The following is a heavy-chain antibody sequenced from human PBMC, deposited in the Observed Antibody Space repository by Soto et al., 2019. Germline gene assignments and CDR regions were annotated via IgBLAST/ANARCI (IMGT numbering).Heavy chain of an antibody. Sequence: QVQLVQSGGEVKTPGASVRVSCKTSGYTFNTYGISWVRQAPGQGLEWLGWISAYNGHTDYAQKFQGRVTMTTEASTNTVSLELRGLRSDDTAIDYCARGRTWGARDFDYWGQGTLVTVSS. CDR2: ISAYNGHT. J-gene: IGHJ4*02. CDR3: ARGRTWGARDFDY. D-gene: IGHD3-16*01. CDR1: GYTFNTYG. V-gene: IGHV1-18*01.